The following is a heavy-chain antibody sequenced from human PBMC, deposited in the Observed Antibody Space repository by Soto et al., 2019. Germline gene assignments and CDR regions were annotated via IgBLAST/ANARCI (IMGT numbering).Heavy chain of an antibody. D-gene: IGHD2-2*01. Sequence: EVQLVESGGGLVKPGGSLRLSCAASGFTFSSYSMNWVRQAPGKGLEWVSSISSSSSYIYYADSVKGRFTISRDNAKNSLYLQMNSLRAEDTAVYYCARDRGIVVVPGVANAFDIWGQGTMVTVSS. V-gene: IGHV3-21*01. CDR3: ARDRGIVVVPGVANAFDI. J-gene: IGHJ3*02. CDR1: GFTFSSYS. CDR2: ISSSSSYI.